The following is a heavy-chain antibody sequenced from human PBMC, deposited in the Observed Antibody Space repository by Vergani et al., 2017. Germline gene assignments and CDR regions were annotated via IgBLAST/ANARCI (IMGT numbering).Heavy chain of an antibody. Sequence: QVQLVESGGGVVQPGRSLRLSCAASGFTFSSYGMHWVRQAPGKGLEWVAVISYDGSNKYYADSVKGRFTISRDNSKNTLYLQMNSLRAEDTAVYYCAKSPRSSPGYYYYYMDVWGKGTTVTVSS. CDR1: GFTFSSYG. CDR2: ISYDGSNK. V-gene: IGHV3-30*18. CDR3: AKSPRSSPGYYYYYMDV. J-gene: IGHJ6*03. D-gene: IGHD3-10*01.